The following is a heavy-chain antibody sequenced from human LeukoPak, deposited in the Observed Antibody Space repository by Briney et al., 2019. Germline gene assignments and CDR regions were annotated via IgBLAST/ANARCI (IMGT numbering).Heavy chain of an antibody. CDR3: AKVGVDPRSYYYYMDV. CDR2: INSDGSST. D-gene: IGHD2-8*01. CDR1: GFTFSSYW. Sequence: PGGSLRLSCAASGFTFSSYWMHWVRQAPGKGLVWVSRINSDGSSTSYADSVKGRFTISRDNAKNTLYLQMNSLRAEDTAVYYCAKVGVDPRSYYYYMDVWGKGTTVTISS. V-gene: IGHV3-74*01. J-gene: IGHJ6*03.